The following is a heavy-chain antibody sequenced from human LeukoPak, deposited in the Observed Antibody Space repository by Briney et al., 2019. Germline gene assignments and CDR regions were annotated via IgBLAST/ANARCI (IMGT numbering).Heavy chain of an antibody. J-gene: IGHJ4*02. V-gene: IGHV5-51*01. CDR2: IYPGDSDT. Sequence: GESLKISCKGSGYSFTSYWIGWVRQMPGKGLEWMGIIYPGDSDTRYSPSFQGRVTISADKSINTAYLQWSSLKASDTAMYYCARHIPGYSYGYDYWGQGTLVTVSS. CDR3: ARHIPGYSYGYDY. D-gene: IGHD5-18*01. CDR1: GYSFTSYW.